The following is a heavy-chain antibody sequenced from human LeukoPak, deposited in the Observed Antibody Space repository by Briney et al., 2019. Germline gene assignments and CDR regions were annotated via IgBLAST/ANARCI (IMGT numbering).Heavy chain of an antibody. CDR3: ARTDSSGWYGVYYFDY. J-gene: IGHJ4*02. V-gene: IGHV3-48*03. Sequence: PGGSLRLSCAASGFTFSSYEMNWVRQAPGKGLEWVSYISSSGSTIYYADSVKGRFTISRDNAKNSLYLQMNSLRAEDTAVYYCARTDSSGWYGVYYFDYWGQGTLVTVSS. CDR2: ISSSGSTI. D-gene: IGHD6-19*01. CDR1: GFTFSSYE.